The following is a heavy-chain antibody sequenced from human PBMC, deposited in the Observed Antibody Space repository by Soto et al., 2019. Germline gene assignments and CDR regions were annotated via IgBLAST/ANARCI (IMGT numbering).Heavy chain of an antibody. J-gene: IGHJ5*02. D-gene: IGHD3-3*01. CDR3: AREPPHYDFWRGRKFDP. CDR1: GGTFSSYA. CDR2: IIPIFGTA. V-gene: IGHV1-69*12. Sequence: QVQLVQSGAEVKKPGSSVKVSCKASGGTFSSYAISWVRQAPGQGLEWMGGIIPIFGTANYAQKFQGRVTITADESXSXXDMELSSRRSEDTAVYYCAREPPHYDFWRGRKFDPWGQGTLVTVSS.